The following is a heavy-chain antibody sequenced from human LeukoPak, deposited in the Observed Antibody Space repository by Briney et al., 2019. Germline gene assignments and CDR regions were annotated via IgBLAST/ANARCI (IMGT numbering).Heavy chain of an antibody. CDR3: ARRAVLTPANYYMDV. CDR1: GFTFSSYA. Sequence: GGSLRPSCTASGFTFSSYAMSWVRQAPGKGLEWVSGISVSGSETHYADSVKGRFTMSRDNSKNTVYLQIDSLGGDDTAAYYCARRAVLTPANYYMDVWGTGTTVTVSS. V-gene: IGHV3-23*01. D-gene: IGHD4/OR15-4a*01. CDR2: ISVSGSET. J-gene: IGHJ6*03.